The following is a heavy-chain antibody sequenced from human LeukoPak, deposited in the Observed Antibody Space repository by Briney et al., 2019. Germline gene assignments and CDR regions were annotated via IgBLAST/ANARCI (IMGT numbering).Heavy chain of an antibody. CDR1: GGSISSYY. V-gene: IGHV4-59*01. CDR2: IYYSGST. J-gene: IGHJ4*02. CDR3: ARVLKAGNSGYYSDY. Sequence: SETLSLTCTVSGGSISSYYWNWIRQPPGKGLEWIGYIYYSGSTNYNPSLKSRVTISVDTSKNQFSLKVSSVTATDTALYYCARVLKAGNSGYYSDYWGPGTLVTVSS. D-gene: IGHD3-10*01.